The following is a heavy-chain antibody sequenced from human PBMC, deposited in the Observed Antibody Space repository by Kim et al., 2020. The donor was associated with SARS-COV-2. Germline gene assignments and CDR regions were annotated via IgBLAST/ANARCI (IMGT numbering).Heavy chain of an antibody. V-gene: IGHV3-23*01. CDR3: AIGKYGSGSYYND. D-gene: IGHD3-10*01. Sequence: GGSLRLSCAASGFTFSSYAMSWVRQAPGKGLEWVSAISGSGGSTYYADSVKGRFTISRDNSKNTLYLQMNSLRAEDTAVYYCAIGKYGSGSYYNDWGQGTLVTVSS. J-gene: IGHJ4*02. CDR2: ISGSGGST. CDR1: GFTFSSYA.